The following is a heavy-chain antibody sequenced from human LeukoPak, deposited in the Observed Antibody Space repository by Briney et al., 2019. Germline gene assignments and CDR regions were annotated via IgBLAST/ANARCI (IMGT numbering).Heavy chain of an antibody. Sequence: GGSLRLSCAASGFTFSDYYMSWIRQAPGKGLEWVSYISSSGSTIYYADSVKGRFTISRDNAKNSLYLQMNSLRAEDTAVYYCANSPSPDWLLSVDYWGQGTLVTVSS. J-gene: IGHJ4*02. CDR1: GFTFSDYY. V-gene: IGHV3-11*04. CDR3: ANSPSPDWLLSVDY. D-gene: IGHD3-9*01. CDR2: ISSSGSTI.